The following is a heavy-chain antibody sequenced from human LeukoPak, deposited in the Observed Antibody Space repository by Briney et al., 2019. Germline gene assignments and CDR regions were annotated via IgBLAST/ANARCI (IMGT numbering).Heavy chain of an antibody. V-gene: IGHV3-21*01. CDR1: GFIFSHYS. D-gene: IGHD3-10*01. J-gene: IGHJ4*02. CDR2: ISSSSTYI. Sequence: GGSLRLSCAASGFIFSHYSMNWVRQAPGKGLEWVSSISSSSTYIYYADSVKGRFTISRDNAKNSLYLQMNSLRAEDTAVYYCARASYYGSGLFDCWGQGTLVTVSS. CDR3: ARASYYGSGLFDC.